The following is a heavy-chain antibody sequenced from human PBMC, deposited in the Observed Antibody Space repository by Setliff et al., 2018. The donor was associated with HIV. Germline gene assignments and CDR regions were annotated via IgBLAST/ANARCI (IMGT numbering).Heavy chain of an antibody. Sequence: PSETLSLTCAVYGGPFDVHTWNWVRLAPGKRLEWLADINHRGNTNLNPSLKGRLTIAVDTSRDQFSLRLKSVTAADSAAYFCARGQRASPGPGTHYLDVWSKGTSVTVSS. J-gene: IGHJ6*03. CDR3: ARGQRASPGPGTHYLDV. CDR1: GGPFDVHT. D-gene: IGHD6-25*01. CDR2: INHRGNT. V-gene: IGHV4-34*01.